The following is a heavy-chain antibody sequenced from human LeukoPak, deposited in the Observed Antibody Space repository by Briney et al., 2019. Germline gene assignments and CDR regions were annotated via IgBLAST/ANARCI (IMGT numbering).Heavy chain of an antibody. Sequence: GESLKISCKRSGYSFTSYCIGWVRQMPGKGLEWMGIIYPGNSDTRYSPSFQGQVTISADKSITTAYLQWSSLKASDTAMDYCARALKRERTDAFDIWGQGTMVTVSS. D-gene: IGHD1-26*01. CDR1: GYSFTSYC. V-gene: IGHV5-51*01. CDR2: IYPGNSDT. CDR3: ARALKRERTDAFDI. J-gene: IGHJ3*02.